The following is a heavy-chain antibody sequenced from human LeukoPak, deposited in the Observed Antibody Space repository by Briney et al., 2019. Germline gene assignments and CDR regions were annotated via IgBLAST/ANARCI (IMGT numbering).Heavy chain of an antibody. CDR1: GGTSSSYA. J-gene: IGHJ6*02. CDR3: ARDRVPQRPNGAVLRFLGVYYYYGMDV. D-gene: IGHD3-3*01. CDR2: IIPIFGTA. Sequence: SVKVSCKASGGTSSSYAISWVRQAPGQGLEWMGGIIPIFGTANYAQKFQGRVTITADESTSTAYMELSSLRSEDTAVYYCARDRVPQRPNGAVLRFLGVYYYYGMDVWGQGTTVTVSS. V-gene: IGHV1-69*13.